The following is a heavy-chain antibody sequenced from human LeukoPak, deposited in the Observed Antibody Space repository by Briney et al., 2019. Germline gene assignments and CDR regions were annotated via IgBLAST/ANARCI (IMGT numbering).Heavy chain of an antibody. V-gene: IGHV4-59*08. D-gene: IGHD6-13*01. CDR3: ARSPPLYNSSWYFDY. J-gene: IGHJ4*02. CDR2: IYYSGST. Sequence: SETLSLTCTVSGGSISSYYWSWIQQPPGKGLEWIGYIYYSGSTNYNPSLKSRVTISVDTSKNQFSLKLSSVTAADTAVYYCARSPPLYNSSWYFDYWGQGTLVTVSS. CDR1: GGSISSYY.